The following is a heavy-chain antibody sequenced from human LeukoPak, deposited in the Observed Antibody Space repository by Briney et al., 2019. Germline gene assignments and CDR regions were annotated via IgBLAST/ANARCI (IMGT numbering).Heavy chain of an antibody. V-gene: IGHV3-23*01. D-gene: IGHD2-21*01. J-gene: IGHJ4*02. CDR1: GFTFSSYA. CDR2: ISGSGGST. CDR3: AGLGICGGGWYYAY. Sequence: PGGSLRLSCAASGFTFSSYAMSWVRQAPGKGLEWVSAISGSGGSTYYADSVKGRFTISRDNSKNTLYLQMNSLRSEDTAVYYCAGLGICGGGWYYAYWGQGTLVTVSS.